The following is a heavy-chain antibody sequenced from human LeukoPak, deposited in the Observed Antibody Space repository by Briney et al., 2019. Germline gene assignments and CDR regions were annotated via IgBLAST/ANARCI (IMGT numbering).Heavy chain of an antibody. Sequence: SETLSLTCNVSGGSISNGDHYWSWIRQPPGKGLEWIGYIYYSGSTYYYPSLRSRVTISIDTSKNQFSLRLRSVTAADTAVYYCARDRWFPSPLGMDVWGQGATVTVSS. CDR3: ARDRWFPSPLGMDV. CDR1: GGSISNGDHY. J-gene: IGHJ6*01. CDR2: IYYSGST. D-gene: IGHD3-10*01. V-gene: IGHV4-30-4*01.